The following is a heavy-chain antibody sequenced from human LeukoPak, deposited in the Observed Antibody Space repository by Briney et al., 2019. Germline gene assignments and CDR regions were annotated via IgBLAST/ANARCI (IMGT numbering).Heavy chain of an antibody. D-gene: IGHD3-16*02. J-gene: IGHJ4*02. CDR1: GFTFSSYW. Sequence: GGSLRLSCAASGFTFSSYWMHWVRQAPGKGLVWVSRINSDGSSTSYADSVKGRFTISRDDAKNTLYLQMNSLRAEDTAVYYCARANYDYVWGSYRSYYFDYWGQGTLVTVSS. V-gene: IGHV3-74*01. CDR2: INSDGSST. CDR3: ARANYDYVWGSYRSYYFDY.